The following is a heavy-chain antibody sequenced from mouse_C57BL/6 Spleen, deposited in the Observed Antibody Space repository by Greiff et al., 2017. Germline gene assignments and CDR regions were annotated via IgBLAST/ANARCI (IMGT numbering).Heavy chain of an antibody. D-gene: IGHD2-12*01. J-gene: IGHJ4*01. CDR3: ASCCGCYAYYAMDY. CDR1: GFTFTSYW. CDR2: IDPNSGGT. Sequence: VQLQQSGAELVKPGASVKLSCTASGFTFTSYWMHWVKQRPGRGLEWIGRIDPNSGGTKYNEKFKSKATLTVDKSSNTPYMQLSSLTSEDSAVYYCASCCGCYAYYAMDYWGQGTSVTVSS. V-gene: IGHV1-72*01.